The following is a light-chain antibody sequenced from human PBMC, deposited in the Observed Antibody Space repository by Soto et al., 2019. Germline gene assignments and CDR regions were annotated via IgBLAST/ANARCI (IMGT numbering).Light chain of an antibody. CDR1: SSDVGGYNY. CDR3: SSYTSSSTLYV. V-gene: IGLV2-14*01. J-gene: IGLJ1*01. CDR2: DVS. Sequence: QSVLTQPASVSGSPGQSSTISCTGTSSDVGGYNYVSWYQQHPGKAPKLMIYDVSNRPSGVCNRFSGSKSGNTASLTISGLQAEDEADYYCSSYTSSSTLYVFGTGTKVTVL.